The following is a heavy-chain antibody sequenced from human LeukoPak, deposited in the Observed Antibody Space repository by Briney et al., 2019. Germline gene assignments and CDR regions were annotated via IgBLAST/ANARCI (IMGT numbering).Heavy chain of an antibody. V-gene: IGHV1-69*05. CDR1: GGTFSSYA. J-gene: IGHJ3*01. D-gene: IGHD6-19*01. Sequence: WASVKVSCKASGGTFSSYAISWVRQAPGQGLEWMGGIIPIFGTANYAQKFQGRVTITTDESTSTAYMELSSLRSEDTAVYYCARTGRGIAVAGRWGQGTMVTVSS. CDR3: ARTGRGIAVAGR. CDR2: IIPIFGTA.